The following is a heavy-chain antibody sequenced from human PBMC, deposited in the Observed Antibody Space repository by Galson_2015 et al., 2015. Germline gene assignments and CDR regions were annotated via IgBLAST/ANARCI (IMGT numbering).Heavy chain of an antibody. Sequence: SLRLACAASEFTFRSYYMGWGRQAPGKGLEWVSSISSTTTYIYYADSVKGRFTISRDNAKNSLYLQMNSLGAEDTAVYYCARQILDYDFWSGYYPTNFDYWGQGTLVTVSS. J-gene: IGHJ4*02. CDR3: ARQILDYDFWSGYYPTNFDY. V-gene: IGHV3-21*01. D-gene: IGHD3-3*01. CDR1: EFTFRSYY. CDR2: ISSTTTYI.